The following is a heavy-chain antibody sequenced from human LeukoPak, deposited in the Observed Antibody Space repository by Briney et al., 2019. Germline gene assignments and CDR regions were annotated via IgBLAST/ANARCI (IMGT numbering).Heavy chain of an antibody. J-gene: IGHJ4*02. CDR1: GYTFTSYD. D-gene: IGHD6-13*01. CDR2: TNPNSGNT. Sequence: GASVKVSCKASGYTFTSYDINWVRQATGQGLEWMGWTNPNSGNTGYAQKFQGRVTMTRNTSISTAYMELSSLRPEDTAVYYCVAAAAEGGDYWGQGTLVTVSS. CDR3: VAAAAEGGDY. V-gene: IGHV1-8*01.